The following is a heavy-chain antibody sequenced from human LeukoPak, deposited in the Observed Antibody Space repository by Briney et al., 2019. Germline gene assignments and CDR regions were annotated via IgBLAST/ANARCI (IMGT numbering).Heavy chain of an antibody. CDR1: GFTVSTNF. J-gene: IGHJ4*02. V-gene: IGHV3-53*01. D-gene: IGHD1-26*01. Sequence: PGGSLRLSCAASGFTVSTNFMSWVRQAPGKGLEGVSIIFSGGNTYYADSVKGRFTISRDNSRNTLYLQMNRLRAEDTAVFYCARGPTTIAQRGAYYFDYWGQGTLVTVSS. CDR3: ARGPTTIAQRGAYYFDY. CDR2: IFSGGNT.